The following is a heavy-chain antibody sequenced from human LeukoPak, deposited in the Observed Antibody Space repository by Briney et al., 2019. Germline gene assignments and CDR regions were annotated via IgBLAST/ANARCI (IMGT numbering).Heavy chain of an antibody. CDR3: ARSPTFYYYGMDV. CDR1: GFTFSSYW. CDR2: IWYDGSNK. Sequence: GGSLRLSCAASGFTFSSYWMHWVRQAPGKGLEWVAVIWYDGSNKYYADSVKGRFTISRDNSKNTLYLQMNSLRAEDTAMYYCARSPTFYYYGMDVWGQGTTVTASS. V-gene: IGHV3-33*08. J-gene: IGHJ6*02.